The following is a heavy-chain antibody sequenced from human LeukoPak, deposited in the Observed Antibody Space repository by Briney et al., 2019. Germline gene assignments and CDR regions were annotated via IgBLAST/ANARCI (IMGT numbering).Heavy chain of an antibody. CDR1: GFTVSSNY. CDR2: LYSGGST. Sequence: PGGSLRLSCAASGFTVSSNYMNWVRQAPGKGLEWVSVLYSGGSTYYADSVKGRFTISRDKSKNTLYPQMNSLRAEDTAVYYCATGFRFDYWGQGTLVTVSS. V-gene: IGHV3-53*01. CDR3: ATGFRFDY. J-gene: IGHJ4*02.